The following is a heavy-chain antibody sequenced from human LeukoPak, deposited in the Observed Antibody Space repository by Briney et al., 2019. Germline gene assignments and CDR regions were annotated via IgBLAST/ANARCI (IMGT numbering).Heavy chain of an antibody. V-gene: IGHV3-33*01. CDR1: GFTFSSYG. D-gene: IGHD3-10*01. CDR2: IWYDGSNK. J-gene: IGHJ4*02. Sequence: PGGSLRLSCAASGFTFSSYGMHWVRQAPGKGLEWVAVIWYDGSNKYYAESVKGRFTISRDNSKNTLYLQMNSLRAEDTAVYSCARDPMVRGVITPHRLDYWGQGTLVTVSS. CDR3: ARDPMVRGVITPHRLDY.